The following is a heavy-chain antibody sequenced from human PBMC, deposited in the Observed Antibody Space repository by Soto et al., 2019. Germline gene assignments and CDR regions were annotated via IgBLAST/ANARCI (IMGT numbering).Heavy chain of an antibody. J-gene: IGHJ6*02. CDR2: IKQDGSET. V-gene: IGHV3-7*01. D-gene: IGHD3-10*01. CDR3: ARVPITMVRGVRIYYYYGMDV. CDR1: GFTFSAYW. Sequence: EVQLVESGGGLVQPGGSLRLSCVASGFTFSAYWMTWVRQAPGKGLEWLANIKQDGSETHDLDGRFAISRDNAKNSLYLQMNSLRAEDTAVYYCARVPITMVRGVRIYYYYGMDVWGRGTTVTVSS.